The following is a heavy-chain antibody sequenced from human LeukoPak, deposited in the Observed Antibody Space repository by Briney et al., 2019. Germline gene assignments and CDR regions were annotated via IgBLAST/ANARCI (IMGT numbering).Heavy chain of an antibody. J-gene: IGHJ4*02. CDR3: ARPLTGGYTPLDY. D-gene: IGHD3-22*01. CDR1: GNSFTNYW. Sequence: GESLKISCKGSGNSFTNYWISWVRQKPGKGLEWKGRIDPSDSYTDYSPSFQGHVTISADKSVYTAYLQWSSLKASDTAMYYCARPLTGGYTPLDYWGQGTLVTVSS. CDR2: IDPSDSYT. V-gene: IGHV5-10-1*01.